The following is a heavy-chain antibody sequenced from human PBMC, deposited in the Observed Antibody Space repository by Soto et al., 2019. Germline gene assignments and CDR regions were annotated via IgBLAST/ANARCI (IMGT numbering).Heavy chain of an antibody. V-gene: IGHV4-61*08. D-gene: IGHD3-22*01. J-gene: IGHJ4*02. CDR3: ARGGDYYDRSGYQSY. Sequence: NPSETLSLTCTISGGSIRSEDHYWSWVRQSPGKGLEWIGHLYYSGATSYNPSLKSRVTISVDTSKNQFFLKLNSVTAADTAVYYCARGGDYYDRSGYQSYWGQGTLVTVSS. CDR1: GGSIRSEDHY. CDR2: LYYSGAT.